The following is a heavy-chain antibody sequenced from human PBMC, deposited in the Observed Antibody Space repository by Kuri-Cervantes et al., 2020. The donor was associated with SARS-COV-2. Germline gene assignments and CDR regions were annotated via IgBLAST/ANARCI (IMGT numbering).Heavy chain of an antibody. V-gene: IGHV4-38-2*02. J-gene: IGHJ4*02. CDR1: GFTFSNAW. CDR2: VFYDGRT. Sequence: SQTLSLTCAASGFTFSNAWMSWVRQAPGKGLEWIGSVFYDGRTYYNPSLKSRVTVSVDTSKNQFSLKVNSVTAADTAVYYCARDLSLATYHDFLSGLYYFDYWGQGILVTVSS. CDR3: ARDLSLATYHDFLSGLYYFDY. D-gene: IGHD3-3*01.